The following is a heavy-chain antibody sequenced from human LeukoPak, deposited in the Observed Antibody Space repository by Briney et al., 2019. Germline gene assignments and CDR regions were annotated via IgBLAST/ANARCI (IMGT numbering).Heavy chain of an antibody. CDR1: GGSLSSGSYY. CDR2: IKQDGSEK. Sequence: PSETLSLTCTVSGGSLSSGSYYWSWVRQPPGTGLEWVANIKQDGSEKYYVDSVKGRFTISRDNAKNSLYLQMNSLRAEDTAVYYCARYDRDFWSGLGFDYWGQGTLVTVSS. V-gene: IGHV3-7*01. D-gene: IGHD3-3*01. CDR3: ARYDRDFWSGLGFDY. J-gene: IGHJ4*02.